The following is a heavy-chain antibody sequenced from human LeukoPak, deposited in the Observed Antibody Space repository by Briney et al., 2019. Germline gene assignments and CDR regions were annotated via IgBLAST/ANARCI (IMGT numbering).Heavy chain of an antibody. Sequence: ASVKVSCKASGYTFTSYGISWVRQAPGQGLEWMGWISAYNGNTNYAQKLQGRVTMTTDTSTSTAYMELRSLRSEDTAVYYCARGGGYYDSSPNWFDPWGQGTLVTVSS. V-gene: IGHV1-18*01. D-gene: IGHD3-22*01. CDR2: ISAYNGNT. CDR3: ARGGGYYDSSPNWFDP. CDR1: GYTFTSYG. J-gene: IGHJ5*02.